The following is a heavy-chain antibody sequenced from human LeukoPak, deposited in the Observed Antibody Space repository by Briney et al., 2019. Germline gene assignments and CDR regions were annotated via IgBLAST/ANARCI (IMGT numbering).Heavy chain of an antibody. CDR1: GVSISSSSYY. V-gene: IGHV4-39*07. J-gene: IGHJ5*02. CDR3: ARDPARLSADNWFDP. CDR2: IYYSGST. D-gene: IGHD6-25*01. Sequence: PSETLSLTCTVSGVSISSSSYYWGWIRPPPGKGLEWIGSIYYSGSTYYNPSLKSRVTISVDTSKNQFSLKLSSVTAAATAVYYCARDPARLSADNWFDPWGQGTLVTVSS.